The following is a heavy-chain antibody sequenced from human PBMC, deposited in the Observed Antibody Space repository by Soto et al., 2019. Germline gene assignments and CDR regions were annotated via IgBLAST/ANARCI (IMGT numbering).Heavy chain of an antibody. CDR3: ARGGMATIRELYYYYYGMDV. J-gene: IGHJ6*02. V-gene: IGHV5-51*01. CDR1: GYSFTSYW. CDR2: IYPGDSDT. D-gene: IGHD5-12*01. Sequence: GESLKISCKGSGYSFTSYWIGWVRQMPGKGLEWMGIIYPGDSDTRYSPSFQGQVTISADKSISTAYLQWSSLKVSDTAMCYCARGGMATIRELYYYYYGMDVWGQGTTVTVSS.